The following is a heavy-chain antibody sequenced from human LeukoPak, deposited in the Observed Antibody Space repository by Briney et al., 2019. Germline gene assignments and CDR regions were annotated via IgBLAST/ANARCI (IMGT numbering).Heavy chain of an antibody. Sequence: GASVKVSCKASGYTFTGYYMHWVRQAPGQGLEWMGWINPNSGGTNYAQKFQGRVTMTRDTSISTAYMELSRLRSDDTAVYYCARDSLKGYSSSSLGAFDIWGQGTMVTVSS. CDR2: INPNSGGT. J-gene: IGHJ3*02. D-gene: IGHD6-6*01. CDR1: GYTFTGYY. V-gene: IGHV1-2*02. CDR3: ARDSLKGYSSSSLGAFDI.